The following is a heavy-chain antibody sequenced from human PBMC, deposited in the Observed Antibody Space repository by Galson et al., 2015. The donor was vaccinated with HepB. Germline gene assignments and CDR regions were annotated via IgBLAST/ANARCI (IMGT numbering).Heavy chain of an antibody. Sequence: ETLSLTCTVSGGSVSTSYWSWIRQPPGKGLEWIEYIYYSGNTNYNPSLKSRVTMSVDTSKNQFSLKLSSVTAADTAVYYCARTLDYWGQGTLVTVSS. J-gene: IGHJ4*02. CDR1: GGSVSTSY. V-gene: IGHV4-59*02. CDR3: ARTLDY. CDR2: IYYSGNT.